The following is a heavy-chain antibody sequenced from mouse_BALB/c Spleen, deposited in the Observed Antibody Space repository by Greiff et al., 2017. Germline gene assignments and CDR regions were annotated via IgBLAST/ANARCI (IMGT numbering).Heavy chain of an antibody. V-gene: IGHV1-4*02. J-gene: IGHJ4*01. D-gene: IGHD1-1*01. Sequence: QVQLKQSAAELARPGASVKMSCKASGYTFTSYTMHWVKQRPGQGLEWIGYINPSSGYTEYNQKFKDKTTLTADKSSSTAYMQLSSLTSEDSAVYYCASRYYDYAMDYWGQGTSVTVSS. CDR3: ASRYYDYAMDY. CDR2: INPSSGYT. CDR1: GYTFTSYT.